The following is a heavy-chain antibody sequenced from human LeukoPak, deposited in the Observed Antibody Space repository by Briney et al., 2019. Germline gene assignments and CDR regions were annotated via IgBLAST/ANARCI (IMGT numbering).Heavy chain of an antibody. D-gene: IGHD3-3*01. CDR1: GFTFSSYA. CDR3: ARGRFLEWLSAFDI. J-gene: IGHJ3*02. CDR2: ISYDGSNK. V-gene: IGHV3-30-3*01. Sequence: GGSLRLSCAAYGFTFSSYAMHWVRQAPGKGLEWVAVISYDGSNKYYADSVKGRFTISRDNSKNTLYLQMNSLRAEDTAVYYCARGRFLEWLSAFDIWGQGTMVTVSS.